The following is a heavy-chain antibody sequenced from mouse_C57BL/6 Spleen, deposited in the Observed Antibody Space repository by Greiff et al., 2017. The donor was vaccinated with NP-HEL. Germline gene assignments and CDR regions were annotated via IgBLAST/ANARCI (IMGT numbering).Heavy chain of an antibody. Sequence: QVQLQQPGAELVKPGASVKLSCKASGYTFTSYWMHWVKQRPGRGLEWIGRIDPNSGGTQYNEQFKSKATLTVDKPSSTAYMQLSSLTSEDAAVYYCSRELLQEKAYFDYWGQGTTLTVSS. J-gene: IGHJ2*01. CDR3: SRELLQEKAYFDY. D-gene: IGHD1-1*01. V-gene: IGHV1-72*01. CDR1: GYTFTSYW. CDR2: IDPNSGGT.